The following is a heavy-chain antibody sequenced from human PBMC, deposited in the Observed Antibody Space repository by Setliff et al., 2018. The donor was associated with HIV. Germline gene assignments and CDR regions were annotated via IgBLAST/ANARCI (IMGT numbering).Heavy chain of an antibody. J-gene: IGHJ4*02. CDR1: GGSFTTYY. V-gene: IGHV4-4*09. Sequence: SETLSLTCTVSGGSFTTYYWSWLRQPPGKELEWIGYFYTSGSTNYNPSLKSRVTISIDTSKNQFSLRLSSVIAADTAVYYCARGPPGSSIGWYVGYWGQGTLVTVSS. CDR2: FYTSGST. CDR3: ARGPPGSSIGWYVGY. D-gene: IGHD6-19*01.